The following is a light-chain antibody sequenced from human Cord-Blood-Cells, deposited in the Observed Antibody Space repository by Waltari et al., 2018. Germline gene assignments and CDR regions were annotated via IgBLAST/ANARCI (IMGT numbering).Light chain of an antibody. V-gene: IGLV2-14*01. CDR1: SSDVGCYNY. J-gene: IGLJ1*01. Sequence: QSALTQPASVSGSPGQSITISCTGTSSDVGCYNYVSWYQQHPGKAPKLMSYDVSKRHSGVSNRFSGSKSGSTASLTISGRQAEDEADYYCSSYTSSSTYVFGTGTKVTVL. CDR2: DVS. CDR3: SSYTSSSTYV.